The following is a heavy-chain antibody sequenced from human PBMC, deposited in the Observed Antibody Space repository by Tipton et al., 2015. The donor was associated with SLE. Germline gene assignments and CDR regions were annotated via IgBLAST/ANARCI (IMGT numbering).Heavy chain of an antibody. CDR2: MYYSGST. J-gene: IGHJ6*02. Sequence: LRLSCSVSGGSISGSSYYWVWIRQPPGKGLEWIGTMYYSGSTYYNPSLKSRVTLSLDTSKNQFSLKVSSVNAADTAVYYCVRQAIAALTRKDYYYGMDVWVQGITVTISS. V-gene: IGHV4-39*07. CDR3: VRQAIAALTRKDYYYGMDV. CDR1: GGSISGSSYY. D-gene: IGHD6-13*01.